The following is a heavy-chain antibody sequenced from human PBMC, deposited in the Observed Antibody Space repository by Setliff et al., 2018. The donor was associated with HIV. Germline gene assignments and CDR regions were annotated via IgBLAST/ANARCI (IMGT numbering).Heavy chain of an antibody. CDR1: GGSINNYY. V-gene: IGHV4-4*09. CDR3: ARAVSGGDCDY. D-gene: IGHD2-21*02. J-gene: IGHJ4*02. Sequence: LSLTCAVSGGSINNYYWSWIRQPPGKGLEWIGYINHNELTYYNPSLKSRIIMSVDTSKKQLSLKLSSVTAADTAVYYCARAVSGGDCDYWGQGTLVTVSS. CDR2: INHNELT.